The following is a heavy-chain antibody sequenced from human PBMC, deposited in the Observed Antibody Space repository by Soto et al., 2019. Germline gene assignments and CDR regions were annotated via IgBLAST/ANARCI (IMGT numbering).Heavy chain of an antibody. CDR1: GYTFTSYD. CDR3: ARGGDSRYGMDV. Sequence: ASVKVSCKASGYTFTSYDINWVRQATGQGLEWMGRMNPNSGNTGYAQKFQGRVTMTRNTSISTAYMELSSLRSEDTAVYYCARGGDSRYGMDVWGQGTTVTVSS. D-gene: IGHD4-17*01. V-gene: IGHV1-8*01. J-gene: IGHJ6*02. CDR2: MNPNSGNT.